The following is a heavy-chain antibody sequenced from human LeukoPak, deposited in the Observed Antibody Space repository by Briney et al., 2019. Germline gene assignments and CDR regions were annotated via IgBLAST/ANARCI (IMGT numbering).Heavy chain of an antibody. CDR2: ISSSGYTI. Sequence: GGSLRLSVAASGLTFSIYSMNWIRQPLGKGLEWVSYISSSGYTIYYADSVKGRFTISRDNAKNSVYLQMNSLRAEDTAVYYCARPDCSGGSCYPPFDYWGQGTLVTVSS. V-gene: IGHV3-48*04. CDR3: ARPDCSGGSCYPPFDY. D-gene: IGHD2-15*01. J-gene: IGHJ4*02. CDR1: GLTFSIYS.